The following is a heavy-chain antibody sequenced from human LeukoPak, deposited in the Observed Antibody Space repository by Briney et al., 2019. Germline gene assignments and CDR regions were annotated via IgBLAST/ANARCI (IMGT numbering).Heavy chain of an antibody. V-gene: IGHV4-59*01. CDR3: ARVTSYYDFWSGYSAPYNWFDP. J-gene: IGHJ5*02. D-gene: IGHD3-3*01. CDR1: GGSISSYY. CDR2: IYYSGST. Sequence: PSETLSLTCTVSGGSISSYYWSWIRQPPGKGLEWIGYIYYSGSTNYSPSLKSRATISVDTSKNQFSLKLSSVTAADTAVYYCARVTSYYDFWSGYSAPYNWFDPWGQGTLVTVSS.